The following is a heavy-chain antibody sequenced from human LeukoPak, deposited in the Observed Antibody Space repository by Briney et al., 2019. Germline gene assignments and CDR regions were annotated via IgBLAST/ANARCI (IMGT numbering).Heavy chain of an antibody. V-gene: IGHV3-30*03. Sequence: GGSLRLSCAASGFTFSSYGMHWVRQAPGKGLEWVAVISYDGSNKYYADSEKGRFTISRDNSKNTLYLQMNSLRAEDTAVYYCASQRLRLGELSLDYWGQGTLVTVSS. CDR2: ISYDGSNK. CDR3: ASQRLRLGELSLDY. CDR1: GFTFSSYG. D-gene: IGHD3-16*02. J-gene: IGHJ4*02.